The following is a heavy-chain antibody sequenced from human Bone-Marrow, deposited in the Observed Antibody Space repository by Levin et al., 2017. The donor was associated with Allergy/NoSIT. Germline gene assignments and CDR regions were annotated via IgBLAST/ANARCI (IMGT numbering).Heavy chain of an antibody. D-gene: IGHD3-10*01. CDR3: AKASGALLYQPRD. CDR2: MNPKTGHT. V-gene: IGHV1-8*01. J-gene: IGHJ4*02. Sequence: ASVKVSCKTSGYTFGDYEINWVRLATGQGLEWMGWMNPKTGHTAYAQKFQGRVTMTSDISVSTAYMGLSSLRSEDTALYFCAKASGALLYQPRDWGQGTLVTVFS. CDR1: GYTFGDYE.